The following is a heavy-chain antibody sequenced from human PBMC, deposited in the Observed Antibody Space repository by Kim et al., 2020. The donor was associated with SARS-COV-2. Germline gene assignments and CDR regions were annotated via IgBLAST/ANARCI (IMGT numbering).Heavy chain of an antibody. D-gene: IGHD2-15*01. V-gene: IGHV3-33*03. J-gene: IGHJ4*02. CDR3: AKERRKYCSGGSCHLEY. Sequence: KGRFTHSRDKSKNTLYLQMNNLRAEDTAVYYCAKERRKYCSGGSCHLEYWGQGTLVTVSS.